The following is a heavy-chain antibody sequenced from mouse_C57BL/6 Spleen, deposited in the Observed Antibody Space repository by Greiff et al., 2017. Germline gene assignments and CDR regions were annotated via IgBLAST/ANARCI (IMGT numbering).Heavy chain of an antibody. CDR1: GSAFSSSW. J-gene: IGHJ2*01. Sequence: QVQLQQSGPELVKPGASVKISCKASGSAFSSSWMNWVKQRPGRGLEWIGRIYPGDGDTNYNGKFKGKATLTADKSSSTAYMQLSCLTSEDSAVYFCARGDYYGSSFDYWGQGTTLTVSS. CDR3: ARGDYYGSSFDY. V-gene: IGHV1-82*01. D-gene: IGHD1-1*01. CDR2: IYPGDGDT.